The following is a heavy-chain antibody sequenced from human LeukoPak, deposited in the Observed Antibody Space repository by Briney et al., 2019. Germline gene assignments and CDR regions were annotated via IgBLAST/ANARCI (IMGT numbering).Heavy chain of an antibody. CDR1: GFAFNKYI. CDR2: ISTGSRHI. Sequence: PGGSLRLSCAASGFAFNKYIMNWVRQAPGKGLELVSSISTGSRHIYYAASVKGRFTISRDDAKNSVYLQMNGLRAEDTAVHYCARDVSGDGYNKFDYWGQGTLVTVSP. CDR3: ARDVSGDGYNKFDY. D-gene: IGHD5-24*01. J-gene: IGHJ4*02. V-gene: IGHV3-21*06.